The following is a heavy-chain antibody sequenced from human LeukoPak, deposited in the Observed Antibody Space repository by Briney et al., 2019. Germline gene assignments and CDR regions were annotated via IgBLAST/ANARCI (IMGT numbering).Heavy chain of an antibody. CDR3: ARGGSRRDTAMVWDY. CDR1: GVSIRSYH. Sequence: SETLSLTCPVSGVSIRSYHWNWIRQPPGKGLEWIGYIYYSETTSYNPSLKSRVTISMDTSKNQFSLKLSSMTAADTAVYYCARGGSRRDTAMVWDYWGQGILVTVSS. D-gene: IGHD5-18*01. J-gene: IGHJ4*02. CDR2: IYYSETT. V-gene: IGHV4-59*01.